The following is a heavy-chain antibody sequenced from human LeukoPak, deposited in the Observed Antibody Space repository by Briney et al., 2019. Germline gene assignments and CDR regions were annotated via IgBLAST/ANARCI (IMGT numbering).Heavy chain of an antibody. CDR1: GFTLSSYW. J-gene: IGHJ6*03. D-gene: IGHD2-2*01. CDR3: ARRSRNCSSTSCYFLYYMDV. Sequence: GGSLRLSCAASGFTLSSYWMSWVRQAPGKGLEWVANIKQDGREIYYVDSVKGRFTISRDNAKNSLYLQMNSLRAEDTAVYYCARRSRNCSSTSCYFLYYMDVWGKGTTVTISS. V-gene: IGHV3-7*03. CDR2: IKQDGREI.